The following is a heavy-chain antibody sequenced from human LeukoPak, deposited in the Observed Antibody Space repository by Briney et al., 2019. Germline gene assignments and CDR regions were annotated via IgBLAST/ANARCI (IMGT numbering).Heavy chain of an antibody. CDR2: TRNKANSYST. CDR1: GFTFRTYW. CDR3: ARSYYYGGSSYYIDY. D-gene: IGHD3-22*01. V-gene: IGHV3-72*01. J-gene: IGHJ4*02. Sequence: GGSLRLSCAASGFTFRTYWMTWVRQAPGKGLEWVGRTRNKANSYSTEYAASVKGRFIISRDASKNSLYLQMNTLKTEDTAVYYCARSYYYGGSSYYIDYWGQGTLVTVSS.